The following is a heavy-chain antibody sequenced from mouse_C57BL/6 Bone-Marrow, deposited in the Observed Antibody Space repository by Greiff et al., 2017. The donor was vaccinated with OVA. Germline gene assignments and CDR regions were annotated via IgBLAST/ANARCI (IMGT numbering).Heavy chain of an antibody. J-gene: IGHJ2*01. CDR1: GYTFTSYW. V-gene: IGHV1-50*01. CDR3: ARPLLDY. CDR2: IDPSDSYT. Sequence: VQLQQPGAELVKPGASVKLSCKASGYTFTSYWMQWVKQRPGQGLEWIGEIDPSDSYTNYNQKFRGKATLTVDTSASTAYMQLSSLTSEDSAVYYCARPLLDYWGQGTTLTVSS.